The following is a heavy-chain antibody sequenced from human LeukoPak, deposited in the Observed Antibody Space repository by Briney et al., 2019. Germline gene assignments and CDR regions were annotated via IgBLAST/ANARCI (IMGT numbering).Heavy chain of an antibody. CDR2: IYYSGST. CDR3: ARADYDFWSGYYRGCWFDP. Sequence: SETLSLTCTVSGGSISSYYWSWIRQPPGKGLEWIGYIYYSGSTNYNPSLKSRVTISVDTSKNQFSLKLSSVTAADTAVYYCARADYDFWSGYYRGCWFDPWGQGTLVTVSS. D-gene: IGHD3-3*01. J-gene: IGHJ5*02. V-gene: IGHV4-59*12. CDR1: GGSISSYY.